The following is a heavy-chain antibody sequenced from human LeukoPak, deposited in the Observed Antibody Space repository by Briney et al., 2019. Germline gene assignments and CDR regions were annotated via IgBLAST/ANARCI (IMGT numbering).Heavy chain of an antibody. Sequence: PSETLSLTCAVYGGSFSGYYWSWIHQPAGKGLEWIGRIYTSGSTNYNPSLKSRVTMSVDTSKNQFSLKLSSVTAADTAVYYCARGPILRFLEWSDWYFDLWGRGTLVTVSS. CDR2: IYTSGST. CDR3: ARGPILRFLEWSDWYFDL. J-gene: IGHJ2*01. V-gene: IGHV4-59*10. D-gene: IGHD3-3*01. CDR1: GGSFSGYY.